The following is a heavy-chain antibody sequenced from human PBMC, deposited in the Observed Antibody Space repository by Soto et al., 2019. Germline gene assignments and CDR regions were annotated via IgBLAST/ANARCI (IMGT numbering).Heavy chain of an antibody. CDR2: IYYSGST. CDR1: GGSISSGGYY. D-gene: IGHD7-27*01. V-gene: IGHV4-31*03. J-gene: IGHJ3*02. Sequence: SETLSLTCTVSGGSISSGGYYWSWIRQHPGKGLEWIGYIYYSGSTYYNPSLKSRVTISVDTSKSQFSLKLSSVTAADTAVYYCARDRRTLGAFDIWGQGTMVTVSS. CDR3: ARDRRTLGAFDI.